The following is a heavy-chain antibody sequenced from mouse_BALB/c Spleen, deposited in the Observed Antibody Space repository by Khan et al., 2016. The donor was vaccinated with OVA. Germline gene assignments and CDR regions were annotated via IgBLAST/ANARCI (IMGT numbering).Heavy chain of an antibody. V-gene: IGHV5-6-3*01. CDR3: ARRARTIN. CDR2: INSNGGST. J-gene: IGHJ2*01. Sequence: EVQLVESGGGLVQPGGSLKLSCAASGFNFSSYGMSWVRQTPDKRLELVATINSNGGSTYYPDSVKGRFTISRDNAKNTLYLQMSSLKSEDTAMYYCARRARTINWGQGTTLTVSS. CDR1: GFNFSSYG. D-gene: IGHD3-3*01.